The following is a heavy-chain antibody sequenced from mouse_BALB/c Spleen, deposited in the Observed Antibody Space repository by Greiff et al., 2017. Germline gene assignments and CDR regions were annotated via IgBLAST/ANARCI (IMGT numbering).Heavy chain of an antibody. CDR3: ARDPWEGKGDAMDY. D-gene: IGHD2-1*01. CDR1: GFSLTSYG. Sequence: QVQLQQSGPGLVAPSQSLSITCTVSGFSLTSYGVHWVRQPPGKGLEWLGVIWAGGSTNDNSALMSRLSISKDNSKSQVFLKMNSLQTDDTAMYYCARDPWEGKGDAMDYWGQGTSVTVSS. CDR2: IWAGGST. J-gene: IGHJ4*01. V-gene: IGHV2-9*02.